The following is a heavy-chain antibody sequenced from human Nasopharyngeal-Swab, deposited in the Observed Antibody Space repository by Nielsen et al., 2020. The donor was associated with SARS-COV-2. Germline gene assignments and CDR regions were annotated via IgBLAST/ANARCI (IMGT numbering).Heavy chain of an antibody. CDR1: GFSFNNYG. Sequence: GESLKISCTASGFSFNNYGMHWVRQAPGKGLEWVAVISYEGSKKFYVESVEGRFTISRDYSKSTLYLQMDSLRTEDTAMYYCAKANVLFWFGQFKNDGFDIWGQGTMVAVSS. CDR2: ISYEGSKK. CDR3: AKANVLFWFGQFKNDGFDI. D-gene: IGHD3-10*01. J-gene: IGHJ3*02. V-gene: IGHV3-30*18.